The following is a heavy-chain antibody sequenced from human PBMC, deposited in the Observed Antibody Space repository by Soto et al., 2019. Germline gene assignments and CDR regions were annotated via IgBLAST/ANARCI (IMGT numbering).Heavy chain of an antibody. D-gene: IGHD2-2*01. CDR1: GFTFSSYA. CDR3: AKDRGIRGPAAITNWFDH. V-gene: IGHV3-23*01. J-gene: IGHJ5*02. CDR2: ISGSGGST. Sequence: GGSLRLSCAASGFTFSSYAMSWVRQAPGKGLEWVSAISGSGGSTYYADSVKGRFTISRDNSKNTLYLQMNSLRAEDTAVYYCAKDRGIRGPAAITNWFDHWGQGTLVTVSS.